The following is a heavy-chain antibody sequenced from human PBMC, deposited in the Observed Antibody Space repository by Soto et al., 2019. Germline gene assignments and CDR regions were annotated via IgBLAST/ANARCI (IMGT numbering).Heavy chain of an antibody. CDR1: GFTFSSYA. V-gene: IGHV3-30-3*01. Sequence: QVQMVESGGGVVQPGRSLRLSCAASGFTFSSYAMHWVRQAPGKGLEWVAVISYDGSNKYYADSVKGRFTISRDNSKNTLYLQMNSLRAEDTAVYYCARDLAMIVVAYAFDIWGQGTTVTVS. D-gene: IGHD3-22*01. J-gene: IGHJ3*02. CDR2: ISYDGSNK. CDR3: ARDLAMIVVAYAFDI.